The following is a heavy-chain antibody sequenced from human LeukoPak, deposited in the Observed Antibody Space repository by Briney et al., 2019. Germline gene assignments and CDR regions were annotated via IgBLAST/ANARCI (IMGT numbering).Heavy chain of an antibody. Sequence: PSETLSLTCTVSGGSISSSSYYWGWIRQPPGKGLEWIGSIYYSGSTYYNPFLKSRVTISVDTSKNQFSLKLSSVTAADTAVYYCARHDDYSRAFDIWGQGTMVTVSS. V-gene: IGHV4-39*01. CDR1: GGSISSSSYY. J-gene: IGHJ3*02. D-gene: IGHD4-11*01. CDR3: ARHDDYSRAFDI. CDR2: IYYSGST.